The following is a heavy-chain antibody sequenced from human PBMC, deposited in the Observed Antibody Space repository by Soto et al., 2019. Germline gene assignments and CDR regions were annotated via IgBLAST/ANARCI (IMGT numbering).Heavy chain of an antibody. D-gene: IGHD2-2*02. CDR2: IRSKAYGGTT. J-gene: IGHJ6*02. Sequence: PGGSLRLSCTASGFTFGDYAMSWVRQAPGKGLEWVGFIRSKAYGGTTEYAASVKGRFTISRDDSKSIAYLQMNSLKTEDTAVYYCTRKDIVVVPAALPERHYYYYGMDVWRQGTTVTVS. CDR3: TRKDIVVVPAALPERHYYYYGMDV. V-gene: IGHV3-49*04. CDR1: GFTFGDYA.